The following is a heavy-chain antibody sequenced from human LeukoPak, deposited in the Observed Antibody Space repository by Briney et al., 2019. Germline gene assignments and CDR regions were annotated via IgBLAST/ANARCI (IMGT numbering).Heavy chain of an antibody. CDR2: INYSGST. Sequence: SETLSLTCAVSGGSFSSYYWSWIRQPPGKGLEWIGDINYSGSTNYNPSLKSRVTISVDTSKDQFSLKLSAVTAADTAVYYCALLGFGGREFSDWGEGTLVSVSS. D-gene: IGHD3-10*01. J-gene: IGHJ4*02. CDR1: GGSFSSYY. V-gene: IGHV4-34*01. CDR3: ALLGFGGREFSD.